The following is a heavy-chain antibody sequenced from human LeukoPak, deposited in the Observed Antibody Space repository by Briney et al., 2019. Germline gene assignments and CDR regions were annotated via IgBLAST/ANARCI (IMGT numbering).Heavy chain of an antibody. V-gene: IGHV3-20*04. D-gene: IGHD2-8*01. CDR2: INWNGIIQ. J-gene: IGHJ6*03. CDR3: ARDLMMEGRDFYHYMDV. Sequence: GSLRLSCAVSGFTFEDYGMSWVRQSPGKGLEWVAGINWNGIIQRYGDSVRGRFTISRDKATNSLYRKEDTGFYYCARDLMMEGRDFYHYMDVWGKGTTVTVSS. CDR1: GFTFEDYG.